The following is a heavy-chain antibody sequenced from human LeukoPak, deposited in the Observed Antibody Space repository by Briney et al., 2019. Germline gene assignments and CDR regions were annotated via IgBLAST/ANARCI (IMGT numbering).Heavy chain of an antibody. V-gene: IGHV4-38-2*02. J-gene: IGHJ4*02. CDR3: ARDSWPEVVRFDY. CDR1: GCSISSGYS. CDR2: IHHSGSA. Sequence: SETLSLTCTVSGCSISSGYSWGWIRQPPGKGMEWIGSIHHSGSAYYNPSLKSRVTISVDTSKNQFSLRLSSVTAADTAVYYCARDSWPEVVRFDYWGQGTLVTVSS. D-gene: IGHD1-14*01.